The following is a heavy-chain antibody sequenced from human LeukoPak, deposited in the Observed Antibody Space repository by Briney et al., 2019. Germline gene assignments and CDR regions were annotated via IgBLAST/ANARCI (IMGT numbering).Heavy chain of an antibody. CDR1: GFTFSSYS. CDR2: ISSSSSYI. D-gene: IGHD1-26*01. CDR3: ARGRLGATGYNYYFDY. V-gene: IGHV3-21*01. J-gene: IGHJ4*02. Sequence: GGSLRLSCAASGFTFSSYSMNWVRQAPGKGLEWVSSISSSSSYIYYADSVKGRFTISRDNAKNSLYLQMNSLRAEDTAVYYCARGRLGATGYNYYFDYWGQGTLVTVSS.